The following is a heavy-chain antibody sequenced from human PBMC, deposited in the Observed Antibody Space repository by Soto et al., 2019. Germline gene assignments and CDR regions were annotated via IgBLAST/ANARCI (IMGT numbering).Heavy chain of an antibody. J-gene: IGHJ5*02. CDR1: GYTFTSYG. CDR3: ARGLRIDYVWGSYRP. V-gene: IGHV1-18*01. Sequence: GASVKVSCKAAGYTFTSYGIIWVRQAPGQGLEWMGWISAYNGNTNYAQKLQGRVTMTTDTSTSTAYMELSSLRSEDTAVYYCARGLRIDYVWGSYRPWGQGTLVTVSS. CDR2: ISAYNGNT. D-gene: IGHD3-16*02.